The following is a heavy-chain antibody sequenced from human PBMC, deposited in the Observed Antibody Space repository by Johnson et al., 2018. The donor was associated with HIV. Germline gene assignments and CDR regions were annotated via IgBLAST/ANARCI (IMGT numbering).Heavy chain of an antibody. CDR3: ARDQSNGWNRGAFDI. J-gene: IGHJ3*02. CDR1: GFTFSSFA. CDR2: ISSNGGST. Sequence: EVQLVESGGGLIQPGGSLRLSCAASGFTFSSFAMHWVRQAPGKGLEYVSAISSNGGSTYYANSVKGRFTISRDNSKNTLYLHMNSLRAEDTAVYYCARDQSNGWNRGAFDIWGQGTVVTVSS. D-gene: IGHD6-19*01. V-gene: IGHV3-64*01.